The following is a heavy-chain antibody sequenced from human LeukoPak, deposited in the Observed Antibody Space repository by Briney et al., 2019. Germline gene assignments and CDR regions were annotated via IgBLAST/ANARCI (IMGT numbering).Heavy chain of an antibody. D-gene: IGHD3-22*01. CDR2: IYPGDSDT. J-gene: IGHJ4*02. CDR3: ARPYYDSSGYYGY. CDR1: GYSFTSYW. Sequence: GESLKISCKGSGYSFTSYWIGWVRQMPGKGLGWMGIIYPGDSDTRYSPSFQGQVTIAADKSISTAYLQWSSLKASDTAMYYCARPYYDSSGYYGYWGQGTLVTVSS. V-gene: IGHV5-51*01.